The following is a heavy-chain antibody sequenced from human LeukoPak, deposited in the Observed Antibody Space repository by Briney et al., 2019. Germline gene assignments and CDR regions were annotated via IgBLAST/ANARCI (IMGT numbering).Heavy chain of an antibody. V-gene: IGHV1-18*01. CDR3: ARAGKQNRGATVRWFDP. J-gene: IGHJ5*02. CDR2: ISANTGNT. Sequence: GASVTVSCKASGYTFTSYGISWVRQAPGQGLEWMGWISANTGNTNYAQKLQSRVTMTTDTSTSTAYMELRSLRSDDTAVYYCARAGKQNRGATVRWFDPWGQGNLVTVSS. CDR1: GYTFTSYG. D-gene: IGHD1-26*01.